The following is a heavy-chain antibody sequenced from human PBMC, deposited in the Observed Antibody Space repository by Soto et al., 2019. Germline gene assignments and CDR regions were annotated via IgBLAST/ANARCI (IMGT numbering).Heavy chain of an antibody. J-gene: IGHJ4*02. CDR1: GFTFSSYG. CDR3: ARALSSLYDSSEDYFDY. Sequence: QVQLVESGGGVVQPGRSLRLSCAASGFTFSSYGMHWVRQAPGKGLEWVAVIWYDGSNKYYADSVKGRFTISRDNSKNTLYLQLNSLRAEDTAVYYCARALSSLYDSSEDYFDYWGQGTLVTVSS. CDR2: IWYDGSNK. V-gene: IGHV3-33*01. D-gene: IGHD3-22*01.